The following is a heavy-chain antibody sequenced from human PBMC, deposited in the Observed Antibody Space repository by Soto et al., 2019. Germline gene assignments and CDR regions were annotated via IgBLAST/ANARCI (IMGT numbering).Heavy chain of an antibody. CDR2: IYYTGHT. Sequence: SLTCSFSVGYMIIFFNDCILVGQHPGKGLEWIGFIYYTGHTKYNAALKSSASISGDMSENQFSLTLTSVTDADTAVYFSAREEITASLFDYWGQGTLVTVSS. CDR1: VGYMIIFFND. V-gene: IGHV4-31*03. J-gene: IGHJ4*02. D-gene: IGHD3-10*01. CDR3: AREEITASLFDY.